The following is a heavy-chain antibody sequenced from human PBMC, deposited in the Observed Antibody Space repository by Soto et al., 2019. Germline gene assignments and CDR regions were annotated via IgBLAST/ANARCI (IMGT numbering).Heavy chain of an antibody. CDR1: GFAFSGYG. D-gene: IGHD3-3*01. CDR3: ARGGWNYDCIDV. CDR2: VSNSGSMI. Sequence: GASLRLSCEAFGFAFSGYGMNWVRQAPGKGLEWISSVSNSGSMIHYSASVKGRFTISRDNAMNSLYLQMNSLSDEDTAVYYCARGGWNYDCIDVWGQGTTVTVSS. V-gene: IGHV3-48*02. J-gene: IGHJ6*02.